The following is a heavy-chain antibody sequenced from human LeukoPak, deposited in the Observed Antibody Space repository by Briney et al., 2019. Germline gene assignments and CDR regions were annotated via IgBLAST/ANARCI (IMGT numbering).Heavy chain of an antibody. CDR1: GYSFTSYW. J-gene: IGHJ6*02. CDR2: IYPGDSGT. CDR3: ARQEENYYYGMDV. V-gene: IGHV5-51*01. D-gene: IGHD5-24*01. Sequence: GESLKISCKGSGYSFTSYWIGWVRQMPGKGLEWMGIIYPGDSGTRYSPSFQGQVTISADKSISTAYLQWSSLKASDTAMYYCARQEENYYYGMDVWGQGTTVTVSS.